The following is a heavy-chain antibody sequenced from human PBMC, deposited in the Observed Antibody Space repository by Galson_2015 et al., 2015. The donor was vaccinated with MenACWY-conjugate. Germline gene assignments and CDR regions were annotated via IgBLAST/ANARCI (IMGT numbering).Heavy chain of an antibody. CDR2: IKQDGSGK. CDR1: GFTFSNSW. CDR3: ARAKEQRLSKTFDL. D-gene: IGHD6-25*01. Sequence: SLRLSCATSGFTFSNSWMGWVRQAPGKGLEWVANIKQDGSGKYYVDSVKGRFIISRDNAKNSLFLQMDSLRAEDTALYYCARAKEQRLSKTFDLWGQGTMVTVSS. V-gene: IGHV3-7*01. J-gene: IGHJ3*01.